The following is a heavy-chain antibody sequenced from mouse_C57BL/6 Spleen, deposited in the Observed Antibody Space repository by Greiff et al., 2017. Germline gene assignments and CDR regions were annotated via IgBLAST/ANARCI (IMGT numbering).Heavy chain of an antibody. CDR2: IHPNSGST. J-gene: IGHJ3*01. CDR1: GYTFTSYW. D-gene: IGHD2-5*01. Sequence: QVQLQQPGAELVKPGASVKLSCKASGYTFTSYWMHWVKQRPGQGLEWIGMIHPNSGSTNYNEKFTSKATLTVDTSSSTAYMQLSSLTSEDSAVDYCARRDYSNYDWFAYWGQGTLVTVSA. V-gene: IGHV1-64*01. CDR3: ARRDYSNYDWFAY.